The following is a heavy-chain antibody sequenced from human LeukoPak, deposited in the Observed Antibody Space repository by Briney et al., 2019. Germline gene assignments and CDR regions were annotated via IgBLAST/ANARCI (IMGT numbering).Heavy chain of an antibody. CDR2: ISSSSTYI. CDR3: ARHRIDY. Sequence: GGSLTPSCAASGFTASSSFRSWVRQAPGKGLEWVSSISSSSTYISYADSVKGRFTISRDNAKNSLYLQMNSLRAEDTAVYYCARHRIDYWGQGTLLSVSS. CDR1: GFTASSSF. J-gene: IGHJ4*02. V-gene: IGHV3-21*01.